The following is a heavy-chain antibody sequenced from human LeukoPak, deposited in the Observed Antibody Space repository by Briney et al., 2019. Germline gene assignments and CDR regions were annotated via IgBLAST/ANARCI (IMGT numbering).Heavy chain of an antibody. CDR1: GYTFTSYY. CDR3: ARVGGEINYYDSSGYGY. Sequence: ASVKVSCKASGYTFTSYYMHWVRQAPGQGLYWMGIFNPSYGSTSYAHKFQGRVTMTRDTSTSTVYMELNSLRSEDTAVYYCARVGGEINYYDSSGYGYWGQGTLVTVSA. J-gene: IGHJ4*02. V-gene: IGHV1-46*01. CDR2: FNPSYGST. D-gene: IGHD3-22*01.